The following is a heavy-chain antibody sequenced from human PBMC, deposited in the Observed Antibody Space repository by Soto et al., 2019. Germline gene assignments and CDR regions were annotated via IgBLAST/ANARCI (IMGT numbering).Heavy chain of an antibody. V-gene: IGHV1-2*02. CDR2: INPNSGDT. J-gene: IGHJ6*02. Sequence: QVQLVQSGTEVKRPGDSVKVSCKASGYTFTGYYVHWVRQAPGQGLEWMGWINPNSGDTYLAQRFQGGVTMNGDTSIGTVDMELRGLTSDDTAEYYCAKGGAIVAAGTRVYLYNAMDVWGQGTTVTVSS. CDR3: AKGGAIVAAGTRVYLYNAMDV. D-gene: IGHD1-26*01. CDR1: GYTFTGYY.